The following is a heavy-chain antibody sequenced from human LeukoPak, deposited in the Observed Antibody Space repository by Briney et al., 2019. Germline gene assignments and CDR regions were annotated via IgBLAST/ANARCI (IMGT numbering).Heavy chain of an antibody. D-gene: IGHD2-2*02. V-gene: IGHV1-69*13. CDR3: ARGGPEYLSDY. J-gene: IGHJ4*02. CDR2: IIPIFGTA. CDR1: GGTFSSYA. Sequence: ASVKVSCKASGGTFSSYAISWVRQAPGQGLEWMGGIIPIFGTANYAQKFQGRVTITADESTSTVYMELSSLRSEDTAVYYCARGGPEYLSDYWGQGTLVTVSS.